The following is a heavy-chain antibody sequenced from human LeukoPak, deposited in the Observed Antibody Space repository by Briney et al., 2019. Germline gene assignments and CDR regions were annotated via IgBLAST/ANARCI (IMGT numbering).Heavy chain of an antibody. CDR1: GGSISSYY. CDR2: IYYSGST. Sequence: SETLSLTCTVSGGSISSYYWSWIRQPPGKGLGWIGYIYYSGSTNYNPSLKSRVTISVDTSKNQFSLKLSSVTAADTAVYYCARDRSIAAASYFDYWGQGTLITVSS. CDR3: ARDRSIAAASYFDY. V-gene: IGHV4-59*01. D-gene: IGHD6-13*01. J-gene: IGHJ4*02.